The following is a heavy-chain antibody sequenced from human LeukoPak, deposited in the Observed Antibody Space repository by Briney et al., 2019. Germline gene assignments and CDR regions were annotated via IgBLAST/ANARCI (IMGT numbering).Heavy chain of an antibody. CDR3: ARDLRGNSMFYDY. D-gene: IGHD3-10*02. CDR2: INPNSGDT. V-gene: IGHV1-2*02. J-gene: IGHJ4*02. Sequence: ASVKVSCKASGYTFTADYIHWVRQAPEQGLEWMGWINPNSGDTHYPQKFQGRVTLTSDTSISTAYMELGRLSPDDTAMYFCARDLRGNSMFYDYWGQGTLVTVSS. CDR1: GYTFTADY.